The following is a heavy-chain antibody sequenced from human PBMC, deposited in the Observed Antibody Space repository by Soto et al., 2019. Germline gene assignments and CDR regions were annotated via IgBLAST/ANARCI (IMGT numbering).Heavy chain of an antibody. D-gene: IGHD6-19*01. CDR3: ARSVAVPGAHIEC. CDR1: GGSISGSY. J-gene: IGHJ4*02. CDR2: VYYTGST. Sequence: PSETLSLTCSVSGGSISGSYWSLIRQSPGKGLEWLGYVYYTGSTNYSPSLRSRVSISVETSKNELSLRLSSVTAADTAVYFCARSVAVPGAHIECWGQGTQVTVSS. V-gene: IGHV4-59*01.